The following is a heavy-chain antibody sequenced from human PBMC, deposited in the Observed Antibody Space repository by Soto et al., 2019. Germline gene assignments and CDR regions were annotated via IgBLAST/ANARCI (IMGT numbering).Heavy chain of an antibody. CDR2: ITVSGEYT. D-gene: IGHD3-10*01. V-gene: IGHV3-23*01. CDR3: ARVGFGDLAQ. CDR1: GFSFTSYA. Sequence: EVHLLESGGGLLQPGGSLRLSCVASGFSFTSYAMAWVRQAPGMGLEWVCTITVSGEYTYYADPVKGRFTISRDNSKNTVYLQLSSLRADDTAVYYCARVGFGDLAQWGQGTWVTVSS. J-gene: IGHJ4*02.